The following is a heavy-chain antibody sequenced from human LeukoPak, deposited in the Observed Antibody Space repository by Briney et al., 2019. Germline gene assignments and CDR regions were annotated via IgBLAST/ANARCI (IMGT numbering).Heavy chain of an antibody. Sequence: PGGSLRRSCAASGFTFSSYSMNWVRQAPGKGLEWVSSISSSSSYIYYADSVKGRFTISRDNAKNSLYLQTNSLRAEDTAAYHCATARKYSGSYFITPWGQGTLVTVPS. V-gene: IGHV3-21*01. CDR1: GFTFSSYS. D-gene: IGHD1-26*01. J-gene: IGHJ5*02. CDR2: ISSSSSYI. CDR3: ATARKYSGSYFITP.